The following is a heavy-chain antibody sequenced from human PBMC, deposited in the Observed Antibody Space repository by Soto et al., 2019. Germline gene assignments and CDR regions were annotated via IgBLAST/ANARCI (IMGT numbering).Heavy chain of an antibody. D-gene: IGHD2-2*01. Sequence: QLQLQESGPGLVKPSETLSLTCTVSGGSISSSSYYWGWIRQPPGKGLEWIGSIYYSGSTYYNPSLKSRVTISVDTSKNQFSLKLSSVTAADTAVYYCARHVRSSPVPSYYYYYMDVWGKGTTVTVSS. V-gene: IGHV4-39*01. CDR3: ARHVRSSPVPSYYYYYMDV. CDR1: GGSISSSSYY. J-gene: IGHJ6*03. CDR2: IYYSGST.